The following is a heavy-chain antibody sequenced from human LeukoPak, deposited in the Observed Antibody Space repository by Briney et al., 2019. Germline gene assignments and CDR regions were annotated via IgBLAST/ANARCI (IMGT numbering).Heavy chain of an antibody. J-gene: IGHJ4*02. CDR1: GYTFTSYG. V-gene: IGHV1-18*01. CDR3: ARAYLAEAGTPVLFDY. CDR2: ISAYNGNT. D-gene: IGHD6-19*01. Sequence: GASVKVSCKASGYTFTSYGISWVRQAPGQGLEWMGWISAYNGNTNYAQKLQGRVTMTTDTSTSTAYMELRSLRSDDTAVYYCARAYLAEAGTPVLFDYWGQGTLVTVSS.